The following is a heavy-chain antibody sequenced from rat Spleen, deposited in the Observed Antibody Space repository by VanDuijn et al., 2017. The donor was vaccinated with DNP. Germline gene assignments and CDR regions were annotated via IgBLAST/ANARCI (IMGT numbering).Heavy chain of an antibody. Sequence: EVQLQESGPGLVKPSQSLSLTCSVTDYSITSVYRWNWIRKFPGNKLEWMAYIDSAGSTNYNPSLRSRISITRDTSKNQFFLQLNSVTTEDTSTYYCAKNSGYYFDYWGQGVMVTVSS. CDR3: AKNSGYYFDY. J-gene: IGHJ2*01. CDR2: IDSAGST. D-gene: IGHD4-3*01. CDR1: DYSITSVYR. V-gene: IGHV3-3*01.